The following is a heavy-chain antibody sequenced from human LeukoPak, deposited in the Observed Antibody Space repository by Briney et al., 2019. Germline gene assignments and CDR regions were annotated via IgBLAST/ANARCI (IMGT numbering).Heavy chain of an antibody. Sequence: ASVKVSCKASGYTFNSYGISWVRQAPGQGLEWMGWVSAYNGHTNYAQKFQGRVTITADKSTSTAYMELSSLRSEDTAVYYCARDIAAAGHYYYYYMDVWGKGTTVTVSS. D-gene: IGHD6-13*01. CDR3: ARDIAAAGHYYYYYMDV. J-gene: IGHJ6*03. V-gene: IGHV1-18*01. CDR1: GYTFNSYG. CDR2: VSAYNGHT.